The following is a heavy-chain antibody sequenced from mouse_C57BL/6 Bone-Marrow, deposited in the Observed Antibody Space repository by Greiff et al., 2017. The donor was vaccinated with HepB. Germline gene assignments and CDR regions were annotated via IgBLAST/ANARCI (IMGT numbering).Heavy chain of an antibody. CDR2: ISSGGSYT. CDR1: GFTFSSYG. CDR3: ARRRRVTGASFAY. D-gene: IGHD2-10*02. J-gene: IGHJ3*01. V-gene: IGHV5-6*01. Sequence: EVQLVESGGDLVKPGGSLKLSCAASGFTFSSYGMSWVRQTPDKRLEWVATISSGGSYTYYPDSVKGRYTISRDNAKNTLYLQMSSLKSEDTAMYYCARRRRVTGASFAYWGQGTLVTVSA.